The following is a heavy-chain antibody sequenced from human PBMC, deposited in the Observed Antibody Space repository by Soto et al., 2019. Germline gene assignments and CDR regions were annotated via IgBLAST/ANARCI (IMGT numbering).Heavy chain of an antibody. CDR3: AGGGAGSGPFTWELPDH. CDR1: GNTFTYRY. Sequence: QMQLVQSGAEVKKTGSSVTVSCKALGNTFTYRYLHWVRQAPGQALEWMGWITPFRGDVHYAQKLQQRVTITRDRSINTAYMQMSSLRSEDTAMYFCAGGGAGSGPFTWELPDHWGQGTLVTVSS. V-gene: IGHV1-45*02. D-gene: IGHD1-26*01. CDR2: ITPFRGDV. J-gene: IGHJ4*02.